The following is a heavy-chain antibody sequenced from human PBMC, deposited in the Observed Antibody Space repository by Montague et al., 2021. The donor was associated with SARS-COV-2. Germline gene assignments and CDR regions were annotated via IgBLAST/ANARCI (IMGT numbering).Heavy chain of an antibody. CDR2: INGDGTRT. J-gene: IGHJ4*02. Sequence: SLRLSCAASGFTVSSYWMHWVRQAPGKGLVWASHINGDGTRTNYADSVKGRFTISRDSAKNTLFLQMNSLRVEDTAVYYCARGDSSGLGYWGQGILVTVAS. V-gene: IGHV3-74*01. CDR3: ARGDSSGLGY. CDR1: GFTVSSYW. D-gene: IGHD3-16*01.